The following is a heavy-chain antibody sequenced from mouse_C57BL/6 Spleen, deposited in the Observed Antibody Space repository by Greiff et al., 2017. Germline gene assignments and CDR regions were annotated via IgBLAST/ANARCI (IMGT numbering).Heavy chain of an antibody. V-gene: IGHV5-17*01. Sequence: EVQLQESGGGLVKPGGSLKLSCAASGFTFSDYGMHWVRQAPEKGLEWVAYISSGSSTIYYADTVKGRFTISRDNAKNTLFLQMTSLRSEDTAMYYCARTYYSNPWFAYWGQGALVTVSA. CDR2: ISSGSSTI. CDR3: ARTYYSNPWFAY. J-gene: IGHJ3*01. D-gene: IGHD2-5*01. CDR1: GFTFSDYG.